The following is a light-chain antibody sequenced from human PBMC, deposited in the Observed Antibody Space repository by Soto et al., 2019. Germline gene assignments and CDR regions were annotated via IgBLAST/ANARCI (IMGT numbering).Light chain of an antibody. CDR1: QSVSSN. CDR2: GAS. CDR3: QQYNNWPPWT. Sequence: EIVMTQSPATLSVSPGERATLSCRASQSVSSNLAWYQQKPGQAPRLLIYGASTRATGSPARFSGSGSGTEFTLGISSLQSEDCAVYDCQQYNNWPPWTFGQGTKVEIK. V-gene: IGKV3-15*01. J-gene: IGKJ1*01.